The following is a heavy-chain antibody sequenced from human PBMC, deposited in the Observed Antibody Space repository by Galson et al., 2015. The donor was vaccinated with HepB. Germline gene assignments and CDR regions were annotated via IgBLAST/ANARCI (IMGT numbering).Heavy chain of an antibody. D-gene: IGHD3-10*01. CDR3: ARIFGPTMLRGAVRY. Sequence: SLRLSCATSGFAFSNYVIDWVRQAPGKGLEWVAVISYDGSNIYYADSVEGRFTISRDNSKNTLYLHMNNLTTEDTAMYYCARIFGPTMLRGAVRYWGQGALVTVSS. CDR1: GFAFSNYV. CDR2: ISYDGSNI. V-gene: IGHV3-30*01. J-gene: IGHJ4*02.